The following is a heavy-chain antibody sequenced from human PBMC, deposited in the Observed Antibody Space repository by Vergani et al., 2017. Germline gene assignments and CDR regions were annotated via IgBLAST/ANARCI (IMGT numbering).Heavy chain of an antibody. V-gene: IGHV3-74*03. CDR3: ARARCIETCYMSNWLDS. D-gene: IGHD3-9*01. CDR1: GFSFNSYW. J-gene: IGHJ5*01. CDR2: IKSDGSIT. Sequence: DVHLAESGGGFFQPGGSLRLSCSASGFSFNSYWMHWVRQVPGKGLLWVSRIKSDGSITAYADSVKGRFTISRDNAQNTRYLQMNRLRVEDTGVYYCARARCIETCYMSNWLDSWGQGTLVTVSS.